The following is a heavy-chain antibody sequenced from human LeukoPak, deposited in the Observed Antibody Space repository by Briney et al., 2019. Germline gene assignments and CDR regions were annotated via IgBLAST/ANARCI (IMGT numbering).Heavy chain of an antibody. CDR2: IYNSGST. D-gene: IGHD6-19*01. CDR3: ARVAWIRAVAGTGYYFDY. CDR1: GGSISSYY. J-gene: IGHJ4*02. V-gene: IGHV4-59*01. Sequence: SETLSLTCTVSGGSISSYYWSWIRQPPGKGLEWIGYIYNSGSTNYNPSLKSRVTISVDTSKNQFSLKLSSVTAADTAVYYCARVAWIRAVAGTGYYFDYWGQGTLVTVSS.